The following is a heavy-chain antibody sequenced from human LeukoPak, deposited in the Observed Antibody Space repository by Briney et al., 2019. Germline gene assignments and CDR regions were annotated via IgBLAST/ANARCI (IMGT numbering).Heavy chain of an antibody. Sequence: SETLSLTCAVYGGSFSGYYWNWIRQPPGKGLEWIGYIFHRGGTSYNPSLKSRILFSVDTSQNQFSLKLNSVTAADTAVYYCVREILYCSGGSCYRGPFDNWGQETLVTVSA. J-gene: IGHJ4*02. D-gene: IGHD2-15*01. V-gene: IGHV4-30-4*01. CDR1: GGSFSGYY. CDR3: VREILYCSGGSCYRGPFDN. CDR2: IFHRGGT.